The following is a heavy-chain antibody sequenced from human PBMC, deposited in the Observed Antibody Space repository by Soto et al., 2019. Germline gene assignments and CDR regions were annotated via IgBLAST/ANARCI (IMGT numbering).Heavy chain of an antibody. CDR1: GNTFASHG. D-gene: IGHD3-10*01. Sequence: ASVKVSCKASGNTFASHGFSWVRQAPGQGLEWMGWISGFNGQANYALKFQGRVTLTTDTSTSTAYMELRSLRSDDTAVYFCARVDPRGVAVVRDYWGQGTLVTVSS. V-gene: IGHV1-18*01. CDR2: ISGFNGQA. CDR3: ARVDPRGVAVVRDY. J-gene: IGHJ4*02.